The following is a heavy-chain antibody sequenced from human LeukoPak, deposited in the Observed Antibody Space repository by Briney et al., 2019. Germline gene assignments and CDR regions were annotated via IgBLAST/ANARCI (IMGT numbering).Heavy chain of an antibody. J-gene: IGHJ4*02. CDR2: IYTSGST. D-gene: IGHD3-22*01. CDR3: ARERIREHSDSSGFDY. V-gene: IGHV4-61*02. Sequence: SQPLSLTCTVSGGSISSGSYYWSWIRQPAGKGLEWLGRIYTSGSTNYNPSLKSRVTISVDTSKNQFSLKLSSVTAADTAVYYCARERIREHSDSSGFDYWGQGTLVTVSS. CDR1: GGSISSGSYY.